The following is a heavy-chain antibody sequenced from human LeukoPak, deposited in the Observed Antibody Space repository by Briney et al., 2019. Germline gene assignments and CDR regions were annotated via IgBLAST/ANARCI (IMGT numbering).Heavy chain of an antibody. CDR1: GGSISSYY. D-gene: IGHD2-2*01. CDR3: AREACSNTRCQLGFDY. CDR2: IYTSGST. V-gene: IGHV4-4*07. Sequence: SETLSLTRTASGGSISSYYWSWIRQPAGKGLEWIGRIYTSGSTNYNPSLKSRVTMSVDTSKNQFSLKLRYVTAADTAVYYCAREACSNTRCQLGFDYWGQGTLVTVSS. J-gene: IGHJ4*02.